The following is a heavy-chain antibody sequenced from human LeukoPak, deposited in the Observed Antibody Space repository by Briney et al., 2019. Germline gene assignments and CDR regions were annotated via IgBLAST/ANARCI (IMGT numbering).Heavy chain of an antibody. V-gene: IGHV3-23*01. CDR3: AKDRAYYSDSSGYYLVRAYDY. Sequence: GGTLRLSCAASGFTFSTYAMSWVRQAPGKGLEWVSGISGSGGSTFYADSVRGRFTIARDNSKNTLYLQINSLRAEDTAVYYCAKDRAYYSDSSGYYLVRAYDYWGQGTLVTVSS. CDR2: ISGSGGST. CDR1: GFTFSTYA. J-gene: IGHJ4*02. D-gene: IGHD3-22*01.